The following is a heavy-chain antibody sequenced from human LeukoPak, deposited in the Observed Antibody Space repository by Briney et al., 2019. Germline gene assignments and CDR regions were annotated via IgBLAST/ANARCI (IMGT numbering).Heavy chain of an antibody. CDR3: AKNRARGRKGDSSGYSEYYFDY. CDR1: GFTFSNYA. Sequence: PGGSLRLSCAASGFTFSNYAMTWVRQAPGKGLEWVSVISDNGGSTYYADSVKGRFTISRDNSKNTLYLQMNSLRAEDTAVYYCAKNRARGRKGDSSGYSEYYFDYWGQGTLVTVSS. CDR2: ISDNGGST. D-gene: IGHD3-22*01. J-gene: IGHJ4*02. V-gene: IGHV3-23*01.